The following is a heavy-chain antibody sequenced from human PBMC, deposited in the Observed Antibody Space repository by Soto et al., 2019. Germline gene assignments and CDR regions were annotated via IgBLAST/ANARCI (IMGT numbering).Heavy chain of an antibody. Sequence: GWSLRLACASSVFSFGNYAMKWVRQAPGKGLEWVSGLSGSGTSTYYADSVKGRFTISRDNSRDTLFLQMNSLTADDTAVYYCAKATTNGGWFNPFDSWGQGALVTASS. D-gene: IGHD6-19*01. V-gene: IGHV3-23*01. J-gene: IGHJ4*02. CDR2: LSGSGTST. CDR3: AKATTNGGWFNPFDS. CDR1: VFSFGNYA.